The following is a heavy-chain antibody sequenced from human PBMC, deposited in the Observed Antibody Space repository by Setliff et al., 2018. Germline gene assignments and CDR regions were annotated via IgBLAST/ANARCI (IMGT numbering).Heavy chain of an antibody. Sequence: PGESLKISCAASGFTFSTYSMNWVRQAPGKGLEWVASITSSSSSIYYADSVKGRFTLSRDNAKNSLYLQMNSLRAEDTAVYYCARGGSPYYFDYWGQGTLVTVSS. CDR2: ITSSSSSI. CDR1: GFTFSTYS. J-gene: IGHJ4*02. CDR3: ARGGSPYYFDY. V-gene: IGHV3-21*01.